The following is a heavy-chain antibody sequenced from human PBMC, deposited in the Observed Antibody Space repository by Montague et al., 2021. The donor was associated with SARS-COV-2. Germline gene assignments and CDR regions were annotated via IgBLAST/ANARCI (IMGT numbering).Heavy chain of an antibody. J-gene: IGHJ6*03. CDR2: IHHGGST. V-gene: IGHV4-34*01. D-gene: IGHD3-10*01. CDR3: ARLGDGVVPSPILGVGPYYSYYYMDV. Sequence: SETLSLTCAVHGGSFSTYSWNWIRQPPGKGLERIGEIHHGGSTNYNPSLKSRVTISADTSKSQFSLKLTSVAAADTAVYYCARLGDGVVPSPILGVGPYYSYYYMDVWGKGTTVTVSS. CDR1: GGSFSTYS.